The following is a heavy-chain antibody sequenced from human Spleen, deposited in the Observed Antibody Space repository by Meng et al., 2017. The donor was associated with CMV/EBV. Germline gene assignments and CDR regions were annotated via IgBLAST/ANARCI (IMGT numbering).Heavy chain of an antibody. J-gene: IGHJ4*02. Sequence: GESLKISCAASGFTFSSYAMHWVRQAPGKGLEWVSYISSSASTIKYADSVKGRFTISRDNAKNSLHLQMNSLRPEDTAMYYCARAGLGYCSVTSCYNDYWGQGTLVTVSS. CDR1: GFTFSSYA. CDR2: ISSSASTI. D-gene: IGHD2-2*02. V-gene: IGHV3-48*04. CDR3: ARAGLGYCSVTSCYNDY.